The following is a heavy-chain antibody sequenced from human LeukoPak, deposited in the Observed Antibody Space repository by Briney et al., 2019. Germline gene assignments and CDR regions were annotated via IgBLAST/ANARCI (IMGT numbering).Heavy chain of an antibody. CDR2: IIPIFGTA. CDR1: GGTFSGYA. D-gene: IGHD6-19*01. Sequence: SVKVSCKASGGTFSGYAISWVRQAPGQGLEWMGGIIPIFGTANYAQKFQGRVTITTDESTSTAYMELSSLRSEDTAVYYCARSQFQQWLDYYYYYYMDVWGKGTTVTVSS. V-gene: IGHV1-69*05. J-gene: IGHJ6*03. CDR3: ARSQFQQWLDYYYYYYMDV.